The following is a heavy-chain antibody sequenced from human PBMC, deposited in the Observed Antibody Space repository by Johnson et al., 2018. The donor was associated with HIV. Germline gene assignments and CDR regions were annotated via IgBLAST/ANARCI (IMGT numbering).Heavy chain of an antibody. V-gene: IGHV3-30*02. D-gene: IGHD5-18*01. CDR3: ARGRRIQLWLLADAFDI. J-gene: IGHJ3*02. Sequence: HVQLVESGGGVVQPGGSLRLSCAASGFIFSSYGMHWVRQAPGKGLEWVAFIWYDGSRKYYADSVKGRFTIPRVNSKNTLYLQMNSLGAEDTAVYYCARGRRIQLWLLADAFDIWGQGTMVTVSS. CDR2: IWYDGSRK. CDR1: GFIFSSYG.